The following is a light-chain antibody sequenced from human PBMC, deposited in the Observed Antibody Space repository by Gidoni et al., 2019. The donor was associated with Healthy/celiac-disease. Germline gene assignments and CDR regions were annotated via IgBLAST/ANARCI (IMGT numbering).Light chain of an antibody. CDR1: QSVSSY. Sequence: DIVLTQSPATLSLSPGERATLSCRASQSVSSYLAWYQQKPGQAPRLLIYDASNRPTGIPARFRGSGAGTDSNFTISSLEPEDVAVDYCQQRSNWPPGLTFGGGTKVEIK. CDR3: QQRSNWPPGLT. V-gene: IGKV3-11*01. CDR2: DAS. J-gene: IGKJ4*01.